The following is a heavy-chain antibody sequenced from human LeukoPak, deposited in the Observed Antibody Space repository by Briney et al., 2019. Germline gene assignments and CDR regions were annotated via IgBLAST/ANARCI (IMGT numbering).Heavy chain of an antibody. D-gene: IGHD4-11*01. CDR3: ARAYYSDFFDY. CDR2: INYSGSA. Sequence: SETLSLTCNVSGGAISNYYWSWIRQPPGKGLEWIGYINYSGSAFYSPSVKSRVTISVDTSKNQFSLKLNSVTAADTAVYYCARAYYSDFFDYWGQGTLVTVSS. CDR1: GGAISNYY. J-gene: IGHJ4*02. V-gene: IGHV4-59*08.